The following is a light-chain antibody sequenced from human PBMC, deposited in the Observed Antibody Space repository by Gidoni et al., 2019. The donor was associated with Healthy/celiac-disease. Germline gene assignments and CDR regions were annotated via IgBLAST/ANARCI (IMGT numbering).Light chain of an antibody. Sequence: NVLTQSPATLSLSPGERANLPGRASQSVSSYLSWSQQKPGHAPSLIIYDASNRASGIPASFSVSGSGTDFTLTISSRELEAFAVYYCQHRSNWPSLRYTFGQGTKLEIK. J-gene: IGKJ2*01. CDR1: QSVSSY. V-gene: IGKV3-11*01. CDR3: QHRSNWPSLRYT. CDR2: DAS.